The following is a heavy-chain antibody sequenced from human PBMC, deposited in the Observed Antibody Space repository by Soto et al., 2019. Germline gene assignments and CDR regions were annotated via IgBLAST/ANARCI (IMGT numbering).Heavy chain of an antibody. CDR2: IWYDGSNK. V-gene: IGHV3-33*01. D-gene: IGHD3-9*01. Sequence: EGSLRLSCAASGFTFSSYGMHWVRQAPGKGLEWVAVIWYDGSNKYYADSVKGRFTISRDNSKNTLYLQMNSLRAEDTAVYYCAREFYDIFSGPYDYSSQGTLDIGSS. CDR3: AREFYDIFSGPYDY. J-gene: IGHJ4*02. CDR1: GFTFSSYG.